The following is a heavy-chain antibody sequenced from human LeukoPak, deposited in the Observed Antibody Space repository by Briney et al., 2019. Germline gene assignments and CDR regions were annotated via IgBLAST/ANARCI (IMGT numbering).Heavy chain of an antibody. CDR3: ARNLYYDSSGLNY. J-gene: IGHJ4*02. CDR2: INPNSGGT. V-gene: IGHV1-2*02. CDR1: GYTFTGYY. Sequence: ASVKVSCKASGYTFTGYYMHWVRQAPGQGLECMGWINPNSGGTNYAQKFQGRVTMTRDTSISTAYMELSRLRSDDTAVYYCARNLYYDSSGLNYWGQGTLVTVSS. D-gene: IGHD3-22*01.